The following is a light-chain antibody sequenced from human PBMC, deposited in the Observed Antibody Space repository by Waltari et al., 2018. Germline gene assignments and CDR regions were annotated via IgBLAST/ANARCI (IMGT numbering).Light chain of an antibody. J-gene: IGLJ1*01. CDR2: KND. CDR1: RPNVGSNS. Sequence: QSVLTQPPSVSGTPGQRVTISCSGSRPNVGSNSVYWHQQFPGTAPKLLIYKNDRRPSGVPERVSGSKSGTSACLAISGLRSEDEADYYCSTWEDSLRAYVFGTGTKVTVL. V-gene: IGLV1-47*01. CDR3: STWEDSLRAYV.